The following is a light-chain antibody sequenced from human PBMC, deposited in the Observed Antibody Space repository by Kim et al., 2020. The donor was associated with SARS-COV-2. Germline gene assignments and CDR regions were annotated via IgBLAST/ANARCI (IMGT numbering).Light chain of an antibody. CDR3: QTRGNWSPALT. J-gene: IGKJ4*01. CDR1: HSVGIS. Sequence: EGASLSCMARHSVGISLAWYQHTPGKAPRLLIYDASIRATGIPDRFSGSGSGTDFPLTIGSLEPRDFAIYYCQTRGNWSPALTFGGGTKVDIK. CDR2: DAS. V-gene: IGKV3-11*01.